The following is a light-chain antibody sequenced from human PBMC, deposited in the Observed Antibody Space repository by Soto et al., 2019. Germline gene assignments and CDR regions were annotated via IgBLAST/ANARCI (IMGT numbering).Light chain of an antibody. Sequence: QSALTQPASVSGSPGQSITISCTGTSSDVGGYNYVSWYQQHPGKAPKLMIYDVSNRPSGVSNRFSGSKSGNTASLTISGLQAVDEADYYCSSYTSSSTLPVFGGGTKVTVL. CDR2: DVS. J-gene: IGLJ2*01. CDR3: SSYTSSSTLPV. CDR1: SSDVGGYNY. V-gene: IGLV2-14*01.